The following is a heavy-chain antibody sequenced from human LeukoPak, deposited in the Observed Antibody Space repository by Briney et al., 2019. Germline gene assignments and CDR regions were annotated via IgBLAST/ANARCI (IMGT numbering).Heavy chain of an antibody. CDR3: ARGRSVNVARGPLFHL. D-gene: IGHD3-10*01. Sequence: ASVKVSCKASGYTFIHYYIHWVRQAPGRGLEWMGWSNPDSGDRSFAQELQGRLTLTRDMSISTVYMELSSLTSDDTAVYYCARGRSVNVARGPLFHLWGRGTLVTVSS. CDR1: GYTFIHYY. V-gene: IGHV1-2*02. J-gene: IGHJ2*01. CDR2: SNPDSGDR.